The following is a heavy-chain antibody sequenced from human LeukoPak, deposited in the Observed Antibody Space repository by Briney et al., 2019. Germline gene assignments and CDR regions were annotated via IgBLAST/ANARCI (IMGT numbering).Heavy chain of an antibody. D-gene: IGHD1-26*01. V-gene: IGHV1-46*01. Sequence: AASVKVSCKASGYTFTSYYMHWVRQAPGQGLEWMGIINPSGGSTSYAQKFHGRVTMTGDMSTSTVYMELSSLRSEDTAVYYCARDGLVGATTADYFDYWGQGTLVTVSS. CDR3: ARDGLVGATTADYFDY. J-gene: IGHJ4*02. CDR1: GYTFTSYY. CDR2: INPSGGST.